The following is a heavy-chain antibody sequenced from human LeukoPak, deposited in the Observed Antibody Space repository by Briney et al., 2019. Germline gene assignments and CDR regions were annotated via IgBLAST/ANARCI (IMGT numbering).Heavy chain of an antibody. CDR2: IIPIFGTA. J-gene: IGHJ4*02. CDR1: GGTFSSYA. Sequence: VASVKVSCKASGGTFSSYAISWARQAPGQGLEWMGGIIPIFGTANYAQKFQGRVTITTDESTSTAYMELSSLRSEDTAVYYCARGEVGATTGCNYWGQGTLVTVSS. CDR3: ARGEVGATTGCNY. D-gene: IGHD1-26*01. V-gene: IGHV1-69*05.